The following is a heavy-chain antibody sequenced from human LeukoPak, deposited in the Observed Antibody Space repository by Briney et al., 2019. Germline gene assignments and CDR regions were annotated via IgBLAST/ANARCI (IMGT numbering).Heavy chain of an antibody. CDR3: AKNCGTLGYYYYMDV. Sequence: GRSPRLSCAASGFTFSSYGMHWVRQAPGKGLEWVAVISYDGSNKYYADSVKGRFTISRDNSKNTLYLQMNSLRAEDTAVYYCAKNCGTLGYYYYMDVWGKGTTVTVSS. CDR2: ISYDGSNK. CDR1: GFTFSSYG. D-gene: IGHD2-21*01. J-gene: IGHJ6*03. V-gene: IGHV3-30*18.